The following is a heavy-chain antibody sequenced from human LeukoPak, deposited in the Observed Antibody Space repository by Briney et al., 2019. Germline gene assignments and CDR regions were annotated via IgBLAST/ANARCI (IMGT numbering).Heavy chain of an antibody. CDR1: GGSISSSSYY. CDR2: IYYSGST. Sequence: SETLSLTCTVSGGSISSSSYYWGWIRQPPGKGLEWIGSIYYSGSTYYNPSLKSRVTISVDTSKNQFSLKLSSVTAADTAVYYCARQDGISSPDAFDIWGQGTMVTVSS. D-gene: IGHD6-6*01. V-gene: IGHV4-39*01. J-gene: IGHJ3*02. CDR3: ARQDGISSPDAFDI.